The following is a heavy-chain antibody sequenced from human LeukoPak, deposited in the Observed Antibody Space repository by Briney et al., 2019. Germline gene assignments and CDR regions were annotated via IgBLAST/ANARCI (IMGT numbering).Heavy chain of an antibody. V-gene: IGHV4-34*01. CDR3: ARTTVTLIDY. Sequence: SETLSLTCAVYGGSFSGYYWSWIRQPPGKGLEWIGEINHSGSTNYNPSLKSRVTISVDTSKNQFSLKLSSVTAADTAVYYCARTTVTLIDYWGQGTLVTVSS. J-gene: IGHJ4*02. CDR2: INHSGST. CDR1: GGSFSGYY. D-gene: IGHD4-17*01.